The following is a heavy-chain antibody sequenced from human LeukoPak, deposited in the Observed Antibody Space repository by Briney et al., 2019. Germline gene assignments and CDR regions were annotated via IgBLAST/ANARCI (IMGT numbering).Heavy chain of an antibody. V-gene: IGHV3-23*01. Sequence: PGGSLSLTCAASGFTFSNYVLGWVRQAPGKGLEWVSSVSSSGGSTRYADSVKGRFTISRDNSKNTLYLQMNSLTAEDTAVYYCARVYSGNSYSFDYWGQGTLVTVSS. CDR1: GFTFSNYV. CDR3: ARVYSGNSYSFDY. CDR2: VSSSGGST. D-gene: IGHD1-26*01. J-gene: IGHJ4*02.